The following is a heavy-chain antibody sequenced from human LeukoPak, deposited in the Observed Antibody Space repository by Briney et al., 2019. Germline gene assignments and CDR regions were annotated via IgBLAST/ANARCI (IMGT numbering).Heavy chain of an antibody. CDR3: ASWYGDYGYYDSSGYYQD. D-gene: IGHD3-22*01. Sequence: PGGSLRLSCAASGFTFSSYAMHWVRQAPGKGLEWVAVISYDGSNKYYADSVKGRFTISRDNSKNTLYLQMNSLRAEDTAVYYCASWYGDYGYYDSSGYYQDWGQGTLVTVSS. CDR1: GFTFSSYA. CDR2: ISYDGSNK. V-gene: IGHV3-30*04. J-gene: IGHJ4*02.